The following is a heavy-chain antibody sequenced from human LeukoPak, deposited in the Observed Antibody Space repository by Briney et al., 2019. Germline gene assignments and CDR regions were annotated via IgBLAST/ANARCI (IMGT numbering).Heavy chain of an antibody. J-gene: IGHJ4*02. V-gene: IGHV4-34*08. D-gene: IGHD6-13*01. CDR1: GFTFSSYA. CDR2: INDSEST. Sequence: GSLRLSCAASGFTFSSYAMSWVRQPPGKGLEWIGEINDSESTNYNPSLKSRVTISVDTSKKQFSLKLSSVTAADTAIYYCARETAAAGSFIAINDYWGQGTLVTVSS. CDR3: ARETAAAGSFIAINDY.